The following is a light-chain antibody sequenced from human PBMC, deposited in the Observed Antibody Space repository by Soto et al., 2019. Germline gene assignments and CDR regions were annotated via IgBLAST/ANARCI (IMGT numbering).Light chain of an antibody. J-gene: IGLJ3*02. CDR1: SGHSSYA. CDR2: LNSYGSH. CDR3: QTWGTGIWV. V-gene: IGLV4-69*01. Sequence: QLVLTQSPSASASLGASVKLTCTLSSGHSSYAIAWHQQQPEKGPRSLMKLNSYGSHSKGDGIPDRFSGSSSGAERYLTISSLQSEDEADYYCQTWGTGIWVFGGGTKLTVL.